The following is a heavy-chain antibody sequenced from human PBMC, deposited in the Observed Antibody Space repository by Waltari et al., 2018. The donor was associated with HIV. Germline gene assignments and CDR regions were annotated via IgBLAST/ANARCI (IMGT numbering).Heavy chain of an antibody. V-gene: IGHV3-15*01. CDR2: IKSKTYGGTT. CDR3: TTGFRVPAATLLNAFDI. J-gene: IGHJ3*02. CDR1: GFTFSNAW. D-gene: IGHD2-2*01. Sequence: DVQLVESGGGFVRTGGSLRLSCVASGFTFSNAWMSWVRQSPGKGLELVGRIKSKTYGGTTDYAAPLKGRFSISRDDSKNTLYMEMNSLKTEDTALYYCTTGFRVPAATLLNAFDIWGQGTLVTVSS.